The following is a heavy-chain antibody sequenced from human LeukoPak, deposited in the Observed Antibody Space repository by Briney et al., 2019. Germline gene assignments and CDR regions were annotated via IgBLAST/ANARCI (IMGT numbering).Heavy chain of an antibody. Sequence: SQTLSLTCAVSGGSISSGGYSWSWIRQPPGKGLEWIGYIYHSGSAYYNPSLKSRVTISVDRSKNQFSLKLSSVTAADTAVYYCARVPGYSSSWSLGYYYYGMDVWGQGTTVTVSS. J-gene: IGHJ6*02. D-gene: IGHD6-13*01. CDR2: IYHSGSA. V-gene: IGHV4-30-2*01. CDR1: GGSISSGGYS. CDR3: ARVPGYSSSWSLGYYYYGMDV.